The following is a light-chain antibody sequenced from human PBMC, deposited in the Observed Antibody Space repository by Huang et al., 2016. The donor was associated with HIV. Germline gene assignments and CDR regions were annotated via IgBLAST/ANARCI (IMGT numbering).Light chain of an antibody. J-gene: IGKJ5*01. CDR1: HDIDTY. Sequence: AIQMTQSLSSVSSSTGDRVNITCRARHDIDTYLAWYQQKTGTPPKLLIYGASSLESGVPSRFSGSGSGTDFTLTITCLQSDDFATYSCQQYYTYPITCGQGTRL. CDR3: QQYYTYPIT. CDR2: GAS. V-gene: IGKV1-8*01.